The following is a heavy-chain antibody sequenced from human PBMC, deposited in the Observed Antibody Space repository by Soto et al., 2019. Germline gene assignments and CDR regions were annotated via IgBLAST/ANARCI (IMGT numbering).Heavy chain of an antibody. J-gene: IGHJ4*02. CDR1: GGTFSSYA. CDR3: ARGYSGYESCDY. V-gene: IGHV1-18*01. D-gene: IGHD5-12*01. CDR2: ISANNGNT. Sequence: ASVKVSCKASGGTFSSYAISWVRQAPGQGLEWMGWISANNGNTNYAQKLQGRVTMTTDTSTSTAYMELRSLRSDDTAVYYCARGYSGYESCDYWGQGTLVTVSS.